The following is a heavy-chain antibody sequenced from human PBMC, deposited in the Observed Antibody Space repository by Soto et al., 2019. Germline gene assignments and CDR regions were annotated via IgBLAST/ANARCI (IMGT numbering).Heavy chain of an antibody. CDR1: GGTFSSYA. V-gene: IGHV1-69*01. CDR3: AREQEEGGCSGGSCYWFDP. Sequence: QVQLVQSGAEVKKPGSSVKVSCKAYGGTFSSYAISWVRQAPGQGLEWMGGIIPIFGTANYAQKFQGRVTITADESTSTAYMELSSLRSEDTAVYYCAREQEEGGCSGGSCYWFDPWGQGTLVTVSS. J-gene: IGHJ5*02. CDR2: IIPIFGTA. D-gene: IGHD2-15*01.